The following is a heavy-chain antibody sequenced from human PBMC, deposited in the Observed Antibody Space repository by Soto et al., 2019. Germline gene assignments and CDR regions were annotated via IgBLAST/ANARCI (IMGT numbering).Heavy chain of an antibody. CDR2: IYYSGRT. D-gene: IGHD5-12*01. Sequence: SETLSLTCTVSGGSISSYYWSWIRQPPGKGLEWIGYIYYSGRTNYNPSLKSRVTISVDRSKNQFSLKLSSVTAADTAVYYCAAGGGLPRYYWGQGTLVTVSS. CDR3: AAGGGLPRYY. V-gene: IGHV4-59*12. CDR1: GGSISSYY. J-gene: IGHJ4*02.